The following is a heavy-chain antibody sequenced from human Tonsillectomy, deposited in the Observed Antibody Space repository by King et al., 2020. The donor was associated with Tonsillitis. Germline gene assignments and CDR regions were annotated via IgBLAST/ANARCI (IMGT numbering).Heavy chain of an antibody. Sequence: VQLQQWGAGLLKPSETLSLTCAVYGGSFSGYYWSWIRQPPGKGLEWIGEINHSGSTNYNPSLKSRVTISVDTSKNQFSLKLSSVIAADTAVYYCARGGLLWFGEIISWGQGTLVTVSS. CDR2: INHSGST. D-gene: IGHD3-10*01. V-gene: IGHV4-34*01. J-gene: IGHJ5*02. CDR3: ARGGLLWFGEIIS. CDR1: GGSFSGYY.